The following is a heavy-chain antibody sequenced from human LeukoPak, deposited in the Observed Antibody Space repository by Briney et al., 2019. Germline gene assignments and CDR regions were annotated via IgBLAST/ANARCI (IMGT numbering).Heavy chain of an antibody. V-gene: IGHV3-23*01. Sequence: GGTLRLSCAASAFTFSSYGMSWVRQAPGKGLEWVSAISGDGRDIFYADAVKGRFTISRENAKNSLYLQMNSLRAGDTAVYYCARAAYSSTWYSRYFDLWGRGTLVTVSS. CDR3: ARAAYSSTWYSRYFDL. CDR1: AFTFSSYG. D-gene: IGHD6-13*01. J-gene: IGHJ2*01. CDR2: ISGDGRDI.